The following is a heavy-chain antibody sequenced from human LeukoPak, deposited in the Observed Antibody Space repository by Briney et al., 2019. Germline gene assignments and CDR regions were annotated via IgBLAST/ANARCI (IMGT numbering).Heavy chain of an antibody. CDR1: GFTFSIYA. CDR2: ISGSGGST. D-gene: IGHD3-16*01. V-gene: IGHV3-23*01. CDR3: AKEGYVSWGAYFDY. Sequence: GGSLRLSCAASGFTFSIYAMSWVRQAPGEGLEWVSAISGSGGSTYYADSVKGRFTISRDNSKNTLYLQMNSLRAEDTAVYYCAKEGYVSWGAYFDYWGQGTLVTVSS. J-gene: IGHJ4*02.